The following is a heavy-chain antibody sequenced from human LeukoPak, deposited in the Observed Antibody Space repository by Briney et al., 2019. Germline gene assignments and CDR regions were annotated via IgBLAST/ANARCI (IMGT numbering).Heavy chain of an antibody. V-gene: IGHV3-7*01. J-gene: IGHJ3*02. CDR1: GFTFSSYW. CDR3: ARDWGPEWLSDAFDI. CDR2: IKQDGSEK. Sequence: PGGSLRLSCAASGFTFSSYWMSWVRQAPGKGLEWVANIKQDGSEKYYVDSVKGRFTISRDNAKNPLYLQMNSLRAEDTAVYYCARDWGPEWLSDAFDIWGQGTMVTVSS. D-gene: IGHD5-12*01.